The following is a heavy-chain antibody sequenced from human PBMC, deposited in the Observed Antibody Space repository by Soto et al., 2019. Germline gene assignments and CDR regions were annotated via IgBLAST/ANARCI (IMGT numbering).Heavy chain of an antibody. CDR2: INPSGGST. J-gene: IGHJ4*02. V-gene: IGHV1-46*03. Sequence: ASVKVSCKASGYTFTSYYMHWVRQAPGQGLEWMGIINPSGGSTSYAQKFQGRVTMTRDTSTSTVYMELSSLRSEDTAVYYCARDPADIVVVPAALDYWGQGTLVTVSS. CDR1: GYTFTSYY. CDR3: ARDPADIVVVPAALDY. D-gene: IGHD2-2*01.